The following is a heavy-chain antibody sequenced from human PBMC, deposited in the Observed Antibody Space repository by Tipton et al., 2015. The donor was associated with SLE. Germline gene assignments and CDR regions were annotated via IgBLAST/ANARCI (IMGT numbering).Heavy chain of an antibody. D-gene: IGHD2-2*01. CDR2: LSSSGST. CDR1: GGSIISSYY. CDR3: ARGEGERGNVAPDFHYYYGRDV. V-gene: IGHV4-4*07. J-gene: IGHJ6*04. Sequence: TLSLTCTLSGGSIISSYYWAWIRQPAGKGLEWIGRLSSSGSTNSNPSLKSRVTMSADTSKNQFSLRLTSVNTADTAVYYWARGEGERGNVAPDFHYYYGRDVWGKGNAVTVTS.